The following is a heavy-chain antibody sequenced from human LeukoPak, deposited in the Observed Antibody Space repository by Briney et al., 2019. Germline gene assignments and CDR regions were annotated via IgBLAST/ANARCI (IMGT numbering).Heavy chain of an antibody. D-gene: IGHD3-10*01. Sequence: GGSLRLSCAASGFTFSSYWMSWVRQAPGKGLEWVANIKQDGSEKYYVDSVKGRFTISRDNAKNSLYLQMNSLRAEDTAVYYCARVSFVPITSVRLLWFGETDPYYYYYMDVWGKGTTVTVSS. CDR2: IKQDGSEK. CDR1: GFTFSSYW. J-gene: IGHJ6*03. CDR3: ARVSFVPITSVRLLWFGETDPYYYYYMDV. V-gene: IGHV3-7*01.